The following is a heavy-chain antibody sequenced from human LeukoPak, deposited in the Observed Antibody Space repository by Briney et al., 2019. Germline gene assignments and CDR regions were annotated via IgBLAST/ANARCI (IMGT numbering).Heavy chain of an antibody. CDR3: ARKLCSSTSCYKYYFDY. CDR2: INTNTGNP. Sequence: ASVKVSCKASGYTFTSYAMNWVRQAPGQGLEWMGWINTNTGNPTYAQGFTGRFVFSLDTSVSTAYLQITSLQAEDTAVYYCARKLCSSTSCYKYYFDYWGQGTLVTVSS. V-gene: IGHV7-4-1*02. J-gene: IGHJ4*02. D-gene: IGHD2-2*02. CDR1: GYTFTSYA.